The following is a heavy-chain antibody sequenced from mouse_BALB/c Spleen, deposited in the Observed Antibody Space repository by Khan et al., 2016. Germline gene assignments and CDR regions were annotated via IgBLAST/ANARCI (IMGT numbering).Heavy chain of an antibody. CDR2: ISYSGST. J-gene: IGHJ4*01. CDR1: GYSITSDYA. Sequence: EVQLVESGPGLVKPSQSLSLTCTVTGYSITSDYAWNWIRQFPGNKLEWMGYISYSGSTRYYPSLKSRISFTRDTSKNKFFLQLNSVTTEDTATXYCARTPTAYYTMDYWGQGTSVTVSS. CDR3: ARTPTAYYTMDY. V-gene: IGHV3-2*02. D-gene: IGHD1-2*01.